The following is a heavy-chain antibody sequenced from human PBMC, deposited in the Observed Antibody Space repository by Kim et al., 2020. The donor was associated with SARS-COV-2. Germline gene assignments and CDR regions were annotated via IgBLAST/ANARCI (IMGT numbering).Heavy chain of an antibody. CDR1: GGSISSYY. CDR2: IYYTGST. D-gene: IGHD1-1*01. Sequence: SETLSLTCTVSGGSISSYYWSWIRQPPGKGLEWIAYIYYTGSTNYNPSLKSRVTISVDTSKNQFSLNLTSVTAADTAVYYCARLRGGYNWGFDYWGQGTL. CDR3: ARLRGGYNWGFDY. V-gene: IGHV4-59*08. J-gene: IGHJ4*02.